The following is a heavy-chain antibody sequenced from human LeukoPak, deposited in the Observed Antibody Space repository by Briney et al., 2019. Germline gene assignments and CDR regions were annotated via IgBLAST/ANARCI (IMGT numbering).Heavy chain of an antibody. V-gene: IGHV4-59*01. J-gene: IGHJ6*03. CDR3: ARSGSGSRYYYYYYMDV. Sequence: SETLSLTCTVSGGSISSYYWSWIRQPPGKGLEWIGYIYYSGSTNYNPSLKSRVTISVDTSKNQFSLKLSSVTAADMAVYYCARSGSGSRYYYYYYMDVWGKGTTVTVSS. CDR1: GGSISSYY. D-gene: IGHD1-26*01. CDR2: IYYSGST.